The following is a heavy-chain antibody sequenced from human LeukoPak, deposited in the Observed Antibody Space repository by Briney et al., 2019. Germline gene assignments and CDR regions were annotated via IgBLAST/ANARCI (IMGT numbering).Heavy chain of an antibody. CDR1: GFTVSSNY. CDR2: IYSGGST. CDR3: ARGSGYSTLGAFDI. J-gene: IGHJ3*02. Sequence: PGGSLRLSCAASGFTVSSNYMSWVRQAPGKGLEWVSVIYSGGSTYYADSVKGRFTISSDNSKNTLYLQMNSLRAEDTAVYYCARGSGYSTLGAFDIWGQETMVTVSS. D-gene: IGHD6-13*01. V-gene: IGHV3-66*01.